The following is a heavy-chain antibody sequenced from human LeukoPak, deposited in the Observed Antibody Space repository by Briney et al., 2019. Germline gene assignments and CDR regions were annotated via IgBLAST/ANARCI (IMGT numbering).Heavy chain of an antibody. Sequence: GRSLRLSCAASGFTFSSYGTHWVRQAPGKGLEWVAVIWYDGSNKYYADSVKGRFTISRDNSKNTLYLQMNSLRAEDTAVYYCARDLGPAPGISVGGSGFGHWGQGTLVTVSS. CDR3: ARDLGPAPGISVGGSGFGH. D-gene: IGHD6-19*01. V-gene: IGHV3-33*01. CDR2: IWYDGSNK. CDR1: GFTFSSYG. J-gene: IGHJ4*02.